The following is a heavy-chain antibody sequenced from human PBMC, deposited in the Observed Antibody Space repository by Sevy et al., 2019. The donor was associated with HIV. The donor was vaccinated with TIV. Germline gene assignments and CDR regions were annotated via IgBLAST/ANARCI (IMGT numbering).Heavy chain of an antibody. J-gene: IGHJ4*02. D-gene: IGHD3-22*01. CDR2: IYPRDSDT. CDR1: GYSFTSYW. V-gene: IGHV5-51*01. CDR3: ARLGIDYYDSSGYYINRWYFDY. Sequence: GESLKISCKGSGYSFTSYWIGWVRQMPGKGLEWMGVIYPRDSDTRYSPSFQDQVTISAGKSISTAYLQWSSLKASDTAMYYCARLGIDYYDSSGYYINRWYFDYWDQGTLVTVSS.